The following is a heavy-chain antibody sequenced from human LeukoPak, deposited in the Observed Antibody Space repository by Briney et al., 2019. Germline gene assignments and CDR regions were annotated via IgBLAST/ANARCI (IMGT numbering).Heavy chain of an antibody. D-gene: IGHD3-22*01. CDR1: GFKFDDYA. J-gene: IGHJ1*01. CDR3: AKDSCFGPLGYNYDSSGYYYGYFQH. CDR2: ISWNSGSI. V-gene: IGHV3-9*01. Sequence: GGSLRLSCAASGFKFDDYAMHWVRQAPGEGLEWVSGISWNSGSIGYADSVKGRFTISRDNANNSLYLQMNSLRTEDTALYYCAKDSCFGPLGYNYDSSGYYYGYFQHWGQGTLLTVSS.